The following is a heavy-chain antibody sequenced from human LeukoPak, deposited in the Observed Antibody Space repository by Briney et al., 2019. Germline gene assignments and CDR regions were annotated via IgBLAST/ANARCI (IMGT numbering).Heavy chain of an antibody. D-gene: IGHD5/OR15-5a*01. Sequence: SETLSLTCTVSGGSMSPYHWGWIRQPPGKGLEWTRYIYYSGSTNYNPSLNSRVTISVDTSKNQFSLRLSSVTAADTAIYYCARAVSGRFDYWAREPWSPSPQ. CDR1: GGSMSPYH. CDR3: ARAVSGRFDY. CDR2: IYYSGST. V-gene: IGHV4-59*08. J-gene: IGHJ4*02.